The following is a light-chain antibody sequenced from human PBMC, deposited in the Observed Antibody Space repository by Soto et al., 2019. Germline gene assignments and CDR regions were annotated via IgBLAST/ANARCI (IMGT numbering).Light chain of an antibody. Sequence: SYELTQPPAVSVSPGQTARITCSGDELPKEYAYWYQQKPGQAPLLVIYKDTERPSGIPERFSASSSGKTVTLTISGVQAVDEGDYYCLSADSSRLYVFGTGTKVTVL. J-gene: IGLJ1*01. V-gene: IGLV3-25*02. CDR2: KDT. CDR1: ELPKEY. CDR3: LSADSSRLYV.